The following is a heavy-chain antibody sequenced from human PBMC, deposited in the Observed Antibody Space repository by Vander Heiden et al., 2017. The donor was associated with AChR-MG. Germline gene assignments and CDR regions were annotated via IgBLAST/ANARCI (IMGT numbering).Heavy chain of an antibody. J-gene: IGHJ4*02. D-gene: IGHD5-18*01. Sequence: EVQLVESGGGLVKPGGSLRLSCAASGFPFSRYRMNWVRQAPGKGLEWVSSISSSSSYIYYADSVKGRVTISRDNAKNSLYRQMNSLRAEETAVYHCASYVDTAAPGKTQKNFDYWGQGTMVTVSS. CDR2: ISSSSSYI. V-gene: IGHV3-21*01. CDR3: ASYVDTAAPGKTQKNFDY. CDR1: GFPFSRYR.